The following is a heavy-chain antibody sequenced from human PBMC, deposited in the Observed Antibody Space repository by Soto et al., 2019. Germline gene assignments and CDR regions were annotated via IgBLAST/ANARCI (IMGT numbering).Heavy chain of an antibody. CDR2: INSDGSTI. J-gene: IGHJ4*02. V-gene: IGHV3-74*01. D-gene: IGHD6-13*01. Sequence: PGGSLRLSCAASGFTFGPFWMHWVRQAPGKGLVWLSHINSDGSTIVYADSVKGRFTISRDNSKNTLYLQMNSLRAEDTAVYSCAKGTSSWPYFHDYWGQGTLVTVSS. CDR3: AKGTSSWPYFHDY. CDR1: GFTFGPFW.